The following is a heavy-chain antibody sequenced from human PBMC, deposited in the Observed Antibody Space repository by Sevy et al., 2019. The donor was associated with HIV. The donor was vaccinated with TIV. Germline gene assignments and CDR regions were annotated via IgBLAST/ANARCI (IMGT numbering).Heavy chain of an antibody. CDR1: GGTFSKYA. Sequence: ASVKVSCKASGGTFSKYAITWVRQAPGQGLERMGGIIPIFGTANYAQKFQGRVTITADESTSTAYMELSSLRSEDTAVYYCARDRGFSSTSEYGMDVWGQWTTVTVSS. J-gene: IGHJ6*02. D-gene: IGHD2-2*01. V-gene: IGHV1-69*13. CDR2: IIPIFGTA. CDR3: ARDRGFSSTSEYGMDV.